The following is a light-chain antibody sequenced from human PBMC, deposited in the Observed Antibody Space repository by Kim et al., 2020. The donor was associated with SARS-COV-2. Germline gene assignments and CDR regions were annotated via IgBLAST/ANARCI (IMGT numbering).Light chain of an antibody. CDR3: QQYGGSPSFT. J-gene: IGKJ5*01. Sequence: PGDGAALSCRASQSVTSNYLAWYQQRPGQAPRLLIDGASKRAEGIPDRFSGSGSGADFTLTISRLEPEDFALYYCQQYGGSPSFTFGQGTRLEIK. V-gene: IGKV3-20*01. CDR1: QSVTSNY. CDR2: GAS.